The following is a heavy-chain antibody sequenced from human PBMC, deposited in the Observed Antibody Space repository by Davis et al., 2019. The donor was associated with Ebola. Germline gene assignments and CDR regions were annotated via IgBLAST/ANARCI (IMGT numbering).Heavy chain of an antibody. D-gene: IGHD6-19*01. Sequence: GGSLRLSCAASRFTFTSYWMHWFRQAPGKGLEWVSVIYSGGSTYYADSVKGRFTISRDNSKNTLYLQMNSLRAEDTAVYYCAKSPLSSGWLYFDYWGQGTLVTVSS. J-gene: IGHJ4*02. CDR2: IYSGGST. V-gene: IGHV3-53*01. CDR1: RFTFTSYW. CDR3: AKSPLSSGWLYFDY.